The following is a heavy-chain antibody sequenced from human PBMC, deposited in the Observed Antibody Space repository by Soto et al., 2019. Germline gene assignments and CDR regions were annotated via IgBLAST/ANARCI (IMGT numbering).Heavy chain of an antibody. CDR2: ISVTGDRT. CDR3: AKNGDDSRPPDSFDS. Sequence: GGSLRLSCAASGFTFSTHAMSWVRQAPGQGLDWVSAISVTGDRTFYTDSVRGRFTISRGNSNSALYLQMNSLRVEDTAVYYCAKNGDDSRPPDSFDSWGQGTLVTVSS. J-gene: IGHJ4*02. D-gene: IGHD3-22*01. V-gene: IGHV3-23*01. CDR1: GFTFSTHA.